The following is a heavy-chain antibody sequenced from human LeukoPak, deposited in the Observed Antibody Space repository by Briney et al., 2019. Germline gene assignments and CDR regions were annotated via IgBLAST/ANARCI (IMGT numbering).Heavy chain of an antibody. J-gene: IGHJ6*02. Sequence: ASVKVSCKASGYTFTSYYMHWVRQAPGQGLEWMGIINPSGGSTSYAQKFQGRVTMTRGTSTSTVYMELSSLRSEDTAVYYCARDKGSAGLYYYYGMDVWGQGNTVTVSS. D-gene: IGHD2-15*01. V-gene: IGHV1-46*01. CDR1: GYTFTSYY. CDR2: INPSGGST. CDR3: ARDKGSAGLYYYYGMDV.